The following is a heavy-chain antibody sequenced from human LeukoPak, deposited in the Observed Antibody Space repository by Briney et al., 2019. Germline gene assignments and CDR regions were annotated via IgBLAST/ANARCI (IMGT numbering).Heavy chain of an antibody. D-gene: IGHD2-2*01. CDR1: GFTFSSYG. J-gene: IGHJ4*02. CDR3: AKVPYIVVVPAATYFDY. Sequence: PGGSLRLSCAASGFTFSSYGMHWVRQAPGKGLEWVSAISGSGGSTCYADSVKGRFTISRDNSKNTLYLQMNSLRAEDTAVYYCAKVPYIVVVPAATYFDYRGQGTLVIVSS. V-gene: IGHV3-23*01. CDR2: ISGSGGST.